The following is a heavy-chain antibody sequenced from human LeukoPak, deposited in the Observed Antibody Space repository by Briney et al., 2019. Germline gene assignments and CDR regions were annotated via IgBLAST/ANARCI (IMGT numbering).Heavy chain of an antibody. V-gene: IGHV3-23*01. J-gene: IGHJ4*02. D-gene: IGHD3-10*01. CDR2: ITRSAVST. CDR3: AKSDWFGVPGMD. Sequence: GGSLRLSCAASGFTFSGYAMTWVRQAPGKGLEWVSGITRSAVSTYYADSVRGRFTISRDNVNNRLFLQMNSLRDDDTAVYYCAKSDWFGVPGMDWGQGTLVSVSS. CDR1: GFTFSGYA.